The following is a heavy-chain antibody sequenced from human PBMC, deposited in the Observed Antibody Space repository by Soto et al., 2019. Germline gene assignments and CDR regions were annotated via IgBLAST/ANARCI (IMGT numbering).Heavy chain of an antibody. J-gene: IGHJ4*02. CDR2: INHLTTT. D-gene: IGHD5-18*01. CDR3: ARGYDTALAPIF. CDR1: GGSFSSYH. Sequence: SETLSLTCAVYGGSFSSYHWSWIRQTPGKGLEWIGGINHLTTTNYNLSLKSRVIISLDTPKNQFSLKLSSVTAADTAVYYCARGYDTALAPIFWGQGILVTVSS. V-gene: IGHV4-34*01.